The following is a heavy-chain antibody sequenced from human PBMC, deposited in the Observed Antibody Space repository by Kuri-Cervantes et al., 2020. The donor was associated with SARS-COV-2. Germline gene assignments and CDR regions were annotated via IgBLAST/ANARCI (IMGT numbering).Heavy chain of an antibody. CDR3: ARDHCSSTSCYL. D-gene: IGHD2-2*01. V-gene: IGHV3-21*01. Sequence: GGSLRLSCAASGFQFDDYTMHWVRQPPGKGLEWVSSISSSSSYIYYADSVKGRFTISRDNAKNSLYLQMNSLRAEDTAVYYCARDHCSSTSCYLWGQGTMVTVSS. CDR1: GFQFDDYT. J-gene: IGHJ3*01. CDR2: ISSSSSYI.